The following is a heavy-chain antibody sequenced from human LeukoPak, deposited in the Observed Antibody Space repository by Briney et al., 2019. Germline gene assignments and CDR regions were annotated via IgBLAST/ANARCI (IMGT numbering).Heavy chain of an antibody. CDR3: ATLRIRFLEWLLSDFDY. J-gene: IGHJ4*02. CDR2: ISGSGGST. CDR1: GFTFSSYA. Sequence: GGSLRLSCAASGFTFSSYAMSWVRQAPGKGLEWVSAISGSGGSTYYADSVKGRFTISRDNSKNTLYLQMNSLRAEDTAVYYCATLRIRFLEWLLSDFDYWGQGTLVTVSS. V-gene: IGHV3-23*01. D-gene: IGHD3-3*01.